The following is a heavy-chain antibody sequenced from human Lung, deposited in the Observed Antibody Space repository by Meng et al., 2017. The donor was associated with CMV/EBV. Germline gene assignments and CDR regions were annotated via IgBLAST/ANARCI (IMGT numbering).Heavy chain of an antibody. CDR3: ARSSGWSRFDY. V-gene: IGHV1-2*06. D-gene: IGHD6-19*01. Sequence: VQRLQSGDAGKQPGASMKVSCKASGYTFAPNFIHWVRQGPGQGPEWMGRINPYSDDTNYAQNFQGRVTMTRDMSINTVYMELSRLTSDDTAVYYCARSSGWSRFDYWGLGTLVTVSS. J-gene: IGHJ4*02. CDR1: GYTFAPNF. CDR2: INPYSDDT.